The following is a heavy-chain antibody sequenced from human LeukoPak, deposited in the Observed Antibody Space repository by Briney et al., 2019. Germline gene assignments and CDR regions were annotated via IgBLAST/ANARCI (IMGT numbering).Heavy chain of an antibody. Sequence: EASVKVSCKASGGTFNSYTINWVRQAPGQGLEWMGGIIPIFATTNCAQKFQGRVTITADESTSTAYMELSSLSSEDTAVYYCASGTVASMDIWGQGTMVTVSS. J-gene: IGHJ3*02. CDR1: GGTFNSYT. CDR2: IIPIFATT. D-gene: IGHD5-12*01. CDR3: ASGTVASMDI. V-gene: IGHV1-69*13.